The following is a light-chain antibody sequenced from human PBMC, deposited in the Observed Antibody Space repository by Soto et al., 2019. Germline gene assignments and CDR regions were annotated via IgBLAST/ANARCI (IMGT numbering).Light chain of an antibody. V-gene: IGKV1-5*01. Sequence: DIQMTQSPSTLSASVGDRVTITCRASQSISSWLAWYQQKPGKAPKLLIYGASSLPSGVPSRFSGSGSGTDFTLTISSLQPDDFATYYCQQYNTYWTFGQGTKGDIK. CDR2: GAS. CDR1: QSISSW. J-gene: IGKJ1*01. CDR3: QQYNTYWT.